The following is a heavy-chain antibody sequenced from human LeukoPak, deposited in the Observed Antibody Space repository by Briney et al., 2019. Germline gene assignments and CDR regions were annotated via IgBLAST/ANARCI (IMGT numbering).Heavy chain of an antibody. D-gene: IGHD3-10*01. J-gene: IGHJ4*02. CDR1: GGSFSGYY. V-gene: IGHV4-34*01. Sequence: NPSETLSLTCAVYGGSFSGYYWSWIRQPPGKGLEWIGEINHSGSTTYNPSLKSRVTISVGTSKNQLSLKLSSVTAADTAVYYCARGTMVRGVIRHFDYWGQGTLVTVSS. CDR3: ARGTMVRGVIRHFDY. CDR2: INHSGST.